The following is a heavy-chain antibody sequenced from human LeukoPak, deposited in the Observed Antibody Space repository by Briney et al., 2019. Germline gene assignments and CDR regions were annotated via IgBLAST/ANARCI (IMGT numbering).Heavy chain of an antibody. J-gene: IGHJ4*02. V-gene: IGHV3-33*01. CDR1: GFTFSSYG. CDR3: ATLATVTTEYDF. D-gene: IGHD4-11*01. CDR2: IWDDGSNK. Sequence: GRSLRLSCAASGFTFSSYGMHWVRQAPGKGLEWVAVIWDDGSNKKYADSVKGRFTISRDNSKNTLYLQMNSLRAEDTAVYYCATLATVTTEYDFWGQGTLLTVSS.